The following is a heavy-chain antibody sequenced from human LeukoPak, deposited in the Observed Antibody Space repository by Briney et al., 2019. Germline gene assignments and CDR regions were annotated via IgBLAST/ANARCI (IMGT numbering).Heavy chain of an antibody. Sequence: GGSLRRSCAASGFTFSSYAMSWVRQAPGRGLEWVSAISGSGGTTYYADSVKGRFTISRDNSKNTLYLQMNSLRAEDTAVYYCAKVGTIAVAGTDYWGQGTLVTVSS. D-gene: IGHD6-19*01. CDR3: AKVGTIAVAGTDY. J-gene: IGHJ4*02. V-gene: IGHV3-23*01. CDR1: GFTFSSYA. CDR2: ISGSGGTT.